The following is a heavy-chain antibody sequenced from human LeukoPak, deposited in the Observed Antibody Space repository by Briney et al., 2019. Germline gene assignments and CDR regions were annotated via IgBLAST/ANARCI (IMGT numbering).Heavy chain of an antibody. Sequence: PSETLSLTCTVSGGSISSYYWSWIRQPPGKGLEWIGYIYYSGSTKYNPSLKSRVTISVDTSKNQFSLKLSSVTAADTAVYYCASATARSLYMDVWGKGTTVTVSS. V-gene: IGHV4-59*12. J-gene: IGHJ6*03. CDR2: IYYSGST. CDR3: ASATARSLYMDV. CDR1: GGSISSYY.